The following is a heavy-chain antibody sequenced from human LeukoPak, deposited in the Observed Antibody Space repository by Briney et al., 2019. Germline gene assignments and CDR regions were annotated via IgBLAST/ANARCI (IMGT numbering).Heavy chain of an antibody. Sequence: PSETLSLTCSVSGGSISSSSYYWGWIRQPPGKGLEWIGSIHDSGSTYYNQTLKSRVTISVDTSKNQFSLKLSSVTAADTAVYYCARVSGYDWESFYDYWGQGTLVTVSS. V-gene: IGHV4-39*07. CDR1: GGSISSSSYY. D-gene: IGHD5-12*01. CDR3: ARVSGYDWESFYDY. CDR2: IHDSGST. J-gene: IGHJ4*02.